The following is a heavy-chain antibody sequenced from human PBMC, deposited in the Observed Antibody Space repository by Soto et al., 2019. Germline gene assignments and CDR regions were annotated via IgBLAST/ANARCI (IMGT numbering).Heavy chain of an antibody. CDR2: TYYRSKWYN. Sequence: SQTRSLTCAISGDSVSSNSAAWNWIRQSPSRGLEWLGRTYYRSKWYNDYAVSVKSRITINPDTSKNQFSLQLNSVTPEDTAVYYCAREGPDFGVVNTWFDPWGQGTLVTVSS. CDR1: GDSVSSNSAA. V-gene: IGHV6-1*01. CDR3: AREGPDFGVVNTWFDP. D-gene: IGHD3-3*01. J-gene: IGHJ5*01.